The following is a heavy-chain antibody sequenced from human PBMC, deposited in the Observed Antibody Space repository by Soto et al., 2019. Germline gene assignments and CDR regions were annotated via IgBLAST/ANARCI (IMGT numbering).Heavy chain of an antibody. CDR1: GGSFSGYQ. CDR2: INDSGNI. J-gene: IGHJ6*03. CDR3: ARGLILWFGELSRRGGYYYYMDV. D-gene: IGHD3-10*01. V-gene: IGHV4-34*01. Sequence: QVQLQQWGAGLLKPSETLSLTCAVYGGSFSGYQWSWIRQTPGKGVEWIGVINDSGNINYNPSLRSRVTILVDTAKKQISLKLSSVTAADTAVYFCARGLILWFGELSRRGGYYYYMDVWGKGTTVTVSS.